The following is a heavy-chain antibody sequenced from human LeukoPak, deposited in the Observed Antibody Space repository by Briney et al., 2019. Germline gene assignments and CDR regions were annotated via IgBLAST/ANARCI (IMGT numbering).Heavy chain of an antibody. CDR1: GYTFTSYY. CDR2: INPSGGST. V-gene: IGHV1-46*01. J-gene: IGHJ4*02. CDR3: ARVSEQWLVPDY. D-gene: IGHD6-19*01. Sequence: WASVKVSCKASGYTFTSYYMHWVRQAPGQGLAWMGIINPSGGSTSYAQKFQGRVTMTRDTSTSTVYMELSSLRSEDTAVYYCARVSEQWLVPDYWGQGTLVTVSS.